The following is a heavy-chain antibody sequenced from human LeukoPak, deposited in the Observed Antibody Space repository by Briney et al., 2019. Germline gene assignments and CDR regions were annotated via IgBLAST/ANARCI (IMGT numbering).Heavy chain of an antibody. CDR1: GGSTSTYF. CDR2: IHKSGST. D-gene: IGHD4-17*01. Sequence: PSVTLSLTCSVSGGSTSTYFWSWIRQPPGKGLEWIGFIHKSGSTNHNPSLRGRVTISIDTSKNQVSLRLRSVTAADTAVYYCAREYGDFYMDVWGKGTTVTVSS. V-gene: IGHV4-59*01. J-gene: IGHJ6*03. CDR3: AREYGDFYMDV.